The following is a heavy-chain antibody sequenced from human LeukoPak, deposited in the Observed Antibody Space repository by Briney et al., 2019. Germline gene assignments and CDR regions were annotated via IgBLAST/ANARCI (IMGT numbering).Heavy chain of an antibody. CDR2: FSGGDGSP. D-gene: IGHD5-24*01. Sequence: GGSLRLSCVASGFTFSSYAMTWFRQAPGKGLEWVSSFSGGDGSPYHADSVKGRFTISRDNSKSTLYLQMNSLRAEDTAIYYCAKNGWLQSSGLWGDYWGQGALVTVSS. J-gene: IGHJ4*02. CDR1: GFTFSSYA. CDR3: AKNGWLQSSGLWGDY. V-gene: IGHV3-23*01.